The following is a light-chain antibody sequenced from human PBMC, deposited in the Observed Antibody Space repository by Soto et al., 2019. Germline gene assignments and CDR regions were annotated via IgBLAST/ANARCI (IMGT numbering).Light chain of an antibody. Sequence: EIVLSQSPGTPSLSPGERATLSCRASQSVSSYLAWYQQKPGQAPRLLIYDASNRATGIPARFSGSGSGTDFTLTISRLEPEDFVVYYCQQYDNLLLTFGGGTKVDI. CDR3: QQYDNLLLT. J-gene: IGKJ4*01. CDR1: QSVSSY. V-gene: IGKV3-20*01. CDR2: DAS.